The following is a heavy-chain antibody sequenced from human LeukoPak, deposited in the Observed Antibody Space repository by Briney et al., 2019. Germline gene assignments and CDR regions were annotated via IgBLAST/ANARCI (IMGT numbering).Heavy chain of an antibody. CDR1: GFTFDDYA. J-gene: IGHJ4*02. CDR3: AIDRNAYGPFDY. D-gene: IGHD4-17*01. V-gene: IGHV3-9*01. CDR2: ISWNSGSI. Sequence: GGSLRLSRAASGFTFDDYAMDCVRQAPGKGLEWVSCISWNSGSIGYADSVKGRFTISRDNDKNSLYLPMNSLRAEDTPLYYCAIDRNAYGPFDYWGQGTLVTVSS.